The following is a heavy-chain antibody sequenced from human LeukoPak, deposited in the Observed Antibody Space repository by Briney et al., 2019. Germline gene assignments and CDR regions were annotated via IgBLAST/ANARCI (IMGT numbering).Heavy chain of an antibody. V-gene: IGHV4-34*01. CDR1: GGSFSGYY. CDR3: ARGRGYYDSTGRAFDI. D-gene: IGHD3-22*01. J-gene: IGHJ3*02. Sequence: PSETLSLTCAVYGGSFSGYYWSWIRQPPGKGLEWIGEINHSGSTNYNPSLKSRVTISVDTSKNQFSLKLSSVTAADTAVYYCARGRGYYDSTGRAFDIWGQGTMVTVSS. CDR2: INHSGST.